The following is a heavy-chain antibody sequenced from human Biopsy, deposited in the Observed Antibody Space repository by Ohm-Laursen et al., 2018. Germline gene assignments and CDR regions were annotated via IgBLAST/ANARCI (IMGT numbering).Heavy chain of an antibody. V-gene: IGHV3-21*01. Sequence: SLRLSCAASGFAFSDYSMNWVRQAPGKGLEWVTSISSTSNHIHYVDSVWGRFTISRDNAENSLYLEMNSLRVKDTAVYYCAKDDYDRVSSGYYFDYWGQGTLVSVSS. D-gene: IGHD3-10*02. J-gene: IGHJ4*02. CDR1: GFAFSDYS. CDR3: AKDDYDRVSSGYYFDY. CDR2: ISSTSNHI.